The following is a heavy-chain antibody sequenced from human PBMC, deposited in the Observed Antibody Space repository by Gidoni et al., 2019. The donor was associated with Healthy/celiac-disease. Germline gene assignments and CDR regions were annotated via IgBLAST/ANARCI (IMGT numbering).Heavy chain of an antibody. CDR2: FDPEDGET. J-gene: IGHJ4*02. CDR3: ATVGIAAAGTRDY. CDR1: GYTLTELS. D-gene: IGHD6-13*01. Sequence: ASVKVSCQDSGYTLTELSMHWVRQAPGKGLEWMGGFDPEDGETIYAQKFQGRVTMTEDTSTDTAYMELSSLRSEDTAVYYCATVGIAAAGTRDYWGQGTLVTVSS. V-gene: IGHV1-24*01.